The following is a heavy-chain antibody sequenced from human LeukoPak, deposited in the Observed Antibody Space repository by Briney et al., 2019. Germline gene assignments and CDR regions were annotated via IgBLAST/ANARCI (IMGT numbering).Heavy chain of an antibody. CDR3: ARGSYYYPYGMDV. CDR1: GYTFTGYY. D-gene: IGHD3-10*01. Sequence: ASVKVSCKASGYTFTGYYMHWVRQAPGQGLEWMGWINPNSGGTNYAQKFQGRVTMTRDTSISTAYMELSRLRSDDTAVYYCARGSYYYPYGMDVWAQGTTVTVSS. CDR2: INPNSGGT. V-gene: IGHV1-2*02. J-gene: IGHJ6*02.